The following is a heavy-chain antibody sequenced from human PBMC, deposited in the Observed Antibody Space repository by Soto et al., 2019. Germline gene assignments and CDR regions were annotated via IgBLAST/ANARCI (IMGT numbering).Heavy chain of an antibody. V-gene: IGHV1-18*04. Sequence: GASVKVSCKASGYTFTSYGISWVRQAPGQGLEWMGWISAYNGNTNYAQKLQGRVTMTTDTSTSTAYMELRSLRSDDTAVYYCARELNSWDGGYPYFDYWGQGTLVTVSS. CDR2: ISAYNGNT. CDR3: ARELNSWDGGYPYFDY. D-gene: IGHD3-22*01. J-gene: IGHJ4*02. CDR1: GYTFTSYG.